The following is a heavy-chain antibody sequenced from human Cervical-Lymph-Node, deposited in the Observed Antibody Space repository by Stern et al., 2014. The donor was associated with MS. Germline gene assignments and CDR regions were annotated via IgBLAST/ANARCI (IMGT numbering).Heavy chain of an antibody. Sequence: VQLVESGAEVKKPGASVKVSCKSSGYTFTTYPLHWVRHAPGQRLEWMGLINAANGNTEYSQKFQGRVTFTRDTSASTAYMEMSSLRSEDTALYYCARDRWYYDISGISDHWGQGSLVTVSS. CDR1: GYTFTTYP. CDR3: ARDRWYYDISGISDH. V-gene: IGHV1-3*01. J-gene: IGHJ4*02. D-gene: IGHD3-22*01. CDR2: INAANGNT.